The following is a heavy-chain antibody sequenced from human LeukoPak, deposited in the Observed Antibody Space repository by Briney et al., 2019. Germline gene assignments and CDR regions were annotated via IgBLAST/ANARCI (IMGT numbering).Heavy chain of an antibody. V-gene: IGHV3-11*01. D-gene: IGHD6-13*01. CDR2: ISSSGSTI. CDR1: GFTFSDYY. J-gene: IGHJ4*02. Sequence: GGSLRLSCAASGFTFSDYYMSWIRQAPGKGLEWVSYISSSGSTIYYADSVKGRFTISRDNAKNSLYLQMNSLRAEDTAVYYCARGEASYSSSWYGVAYWGQGTLVTVSS. CDR3: ARGEASYSSSWYGVAY.